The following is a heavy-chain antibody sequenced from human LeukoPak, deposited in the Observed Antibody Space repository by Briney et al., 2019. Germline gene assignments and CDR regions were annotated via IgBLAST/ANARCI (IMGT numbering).Heavy chain of an antibody. CDR3: AKRVVVGATSPYSDFQD. CDR2: ISGSGVTT. V-gene: IGHV3-23*01. D-gene: IGHD1-26*01. CDR1: GFTSSSYA. J-gene: IGHJ1*01. Sequence: GGSLRLSCVASGFTSSSYAMGWVRQAPGKGLEWVSAISGSGVTTHYAGSVKGRFSISRDNSKNTLYLQMDSLRAEDTALYYCAKRVVVGATSPYSDFQDWGQGTLVTVSS.